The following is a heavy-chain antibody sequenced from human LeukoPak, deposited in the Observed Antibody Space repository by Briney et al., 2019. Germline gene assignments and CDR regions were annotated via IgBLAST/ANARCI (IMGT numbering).Heavy chain of an antibody. CDR3: ARDPSPQKNIAAAGTPLRYYYYGMDV. D-gene: IGHD6-13*01. CDR2: IYSGGST. J-gene: IGHJ6*02. CDR1: GFTVSSNY. Sequence: GGSLRLSCAASGFTVSSNYMSWVRQAPGKGLEWVSVIYSGGSTYYADSVKGRFTISRHNSKNTLYLQMNSLRAEDTAVYYCARDPSPQKNIAAAGTPLRYYYYGMDVWGQGTTVTVSS. V-gene: IGHV3-53*04.